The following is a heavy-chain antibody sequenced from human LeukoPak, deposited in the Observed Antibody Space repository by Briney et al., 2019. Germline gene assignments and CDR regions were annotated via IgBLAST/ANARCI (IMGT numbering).Heavy chain of an antibody. CDR3: AAVSPTMGLSPDY. J-gene: IGHJ4*02. V-gene: IGHV3-23*01. Sequence: PGGSLRLSCAASGFTFSSYAMSWVRQAPGKGLEWVSSLSGSGGSAYYADSVKGRFTISRDNSKNTLYLQMNSLRAEDTAVYYCAAVSPTMGLSPDYWGQGTLVTVSS. CDR2: LSGSGGSA. CDR1: GFTFSSYA. D-gene: IGHD3-16*02.